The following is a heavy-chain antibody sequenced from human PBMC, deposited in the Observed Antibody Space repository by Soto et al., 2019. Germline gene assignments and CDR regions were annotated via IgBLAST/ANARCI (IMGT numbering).Heavy chain of an antibody. D-gene: IGHD2-21*02. CDR3: ARWTYCGGDCYWLDF. J-gene: IGHJ4*02. Sequence: PSETLSLTCTISGGSISGFYWGWIRQPPGKGLEWIGNIYYSGSANYDPSNRSRVTITLNTSKNQFSMKLNSVTAADTAIYYCARWTYCGGDCYWLDFWGQGTLGTVS. CDR1: GGSISGFY. CDR2: IYYSGSA. V-gene: IGHV4-59*01.